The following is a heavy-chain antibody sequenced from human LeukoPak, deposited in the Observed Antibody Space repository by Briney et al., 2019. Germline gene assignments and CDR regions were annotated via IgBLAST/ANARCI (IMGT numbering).Heavy chain of an antibody. V-gene: IGHV3-23*01. J-gene: IGHJ4*02. D-gene: IGHD5-12*01. CDR2: ISASGGDT. CDR1: GFTFSSYA. CDR3: AKDEAKIVATPLDY. Sequence: GGSLRLSCAASGFTFSSYAMAWVRQAPGKGLEWVSVISASGGDTSYADSAKGRFTISRDNSKNTLYLQMNSLRAEDTAVYYCAKDEAKIVATPLDYWGQGTLVTVSS.